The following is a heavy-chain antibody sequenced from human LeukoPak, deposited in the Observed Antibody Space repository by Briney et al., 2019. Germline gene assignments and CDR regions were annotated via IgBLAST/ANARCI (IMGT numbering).Heavy chain of an antibody. CDR3: ARGRPLRYFDWLPPYDY. J-gene: IGHJ4*02. Sequence: ASVTVSCKASGGTFSSYAISWVRQAPGQGLEWMGGIIPIFGTANYAQKFQGRVTMTRNTSISTAYMELSSLRSEDTAVYYCARGRPLRYFDWLPPYDYWGQGTLVTVSS. D-gene: IGHD3-9*01. CDR1: GGTFSSYA. CDR2: IIPIFGTA. V-gene: IGHV1-69*05.